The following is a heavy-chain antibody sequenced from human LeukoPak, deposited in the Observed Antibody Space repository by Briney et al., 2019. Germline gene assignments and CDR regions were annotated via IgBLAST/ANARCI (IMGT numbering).Heavy chain of an antibody. CDR3: AKDQGVVGSYDA. J-gene: IGHJ5*02. Sequence: GGSLRLSCEASGFTFSRFGMIWVRKAPGKGLEGVAFMQYDESLKCYLGSVKGRFATSRDNSKNTVYLQMSSLRVEDTAVYYCAKDQGVVGSYDAWGQGTLVTVSS. V-gene: IGHV3-30*02. CDR2: MQYDESLK. D-gene: IGHD3-10*01. CDR1: GFTFSRFG.